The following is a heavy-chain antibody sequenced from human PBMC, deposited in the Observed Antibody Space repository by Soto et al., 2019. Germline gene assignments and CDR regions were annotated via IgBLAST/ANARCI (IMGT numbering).Heavy chain of an antibody. CDR2: ISSSSSYI. J-gene: IGHJ4*02. CDR3: ASPIYYSDSSGYYN. V-gene: IGHV3-21*01. Sequence: EVQLVESGGGLVKPGGSLRLSCAASGFTFSSYSMNWVRQAPGKGLEWVSSISSSSSYIYYADSVKGRFTISRDNAKNSLYLQMISLRAEDTAVYYWASPIYYSDSSGYYNWGQGTLVTVSS. CDR1: GFTFSSYS. D-gene: IGHD3-22*01.